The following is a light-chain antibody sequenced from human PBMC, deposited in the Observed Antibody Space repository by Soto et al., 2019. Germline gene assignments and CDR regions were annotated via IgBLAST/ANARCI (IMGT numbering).Light chain of an antibody. CDR3: QQYGSSPPIT. J-gene: IGKJ5*01. CDR2: GAS. V-gene: IGKV3-20*01. Sequence: EIVLTPSPGTLSLSPGERATPSCRSSQSVSSSYLAWYQQKPGQAPRLLIYGASSRATGIPDRFSGSGSGTDFTLTISRLEPEDFAVYYCQQYGSSPPITFGQGTRLEI. CDR1: QSVSSSY.